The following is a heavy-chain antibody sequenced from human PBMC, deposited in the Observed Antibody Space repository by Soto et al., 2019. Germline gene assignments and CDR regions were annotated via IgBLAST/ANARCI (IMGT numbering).Heavy chain of an antibody. CDR3: AKDGLIAVAGGTPTHFDY. V-gene: IGHV3-23*01. CDR1: GFTFSSYA. Sequence: EVQLLESGGGLVQPGGSLRLSCAASGFTFSSYAMSWVRQAPGKGLEWVSAISGSGGSTYYAASVKGRFTISRDNSKNTLYLQMNSLRAEDTAVYYGAKDGLIAVAGGTPTHFDYWGQGTLVTVSS. CDR2: ISGSGGST. J-gene: IGHJ4*02. D-gene: IGHD6-19*01.